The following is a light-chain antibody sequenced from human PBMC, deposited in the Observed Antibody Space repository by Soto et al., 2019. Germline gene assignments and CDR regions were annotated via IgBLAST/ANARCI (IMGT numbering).Light chain of an antibody. J-gene: IGKJ1*01. CDR3: RQYNSYWT. CDR2: KAS. CDR1: QSISSW. Sequence: DTPMPHSPSTLATPVAYRVTITCRASQSISSWLAWYQQKPGKAPKLLIYKASSVESGVPSRFSGSGAGTEFTLTISSLQPDYFATYYYRQYNSYWTFGQGTKVDI. V-gene: IGKV1-5*03.